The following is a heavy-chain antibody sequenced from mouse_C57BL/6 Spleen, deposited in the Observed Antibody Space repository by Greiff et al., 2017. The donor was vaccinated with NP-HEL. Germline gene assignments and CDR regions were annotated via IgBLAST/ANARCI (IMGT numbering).Heavy chain of an antibody. CDR1: GFSLTSYG. V-gene: IGHV2-5*01. CDR2: IWRGGST. CDR3: ANNYYAVDSHYYAMDY. J-gene: IGHJ4*01. D-gene: IGHD1-1*01. Sequence: VKLQESGPGLVQPSQSLSITCTVSGFSLTSYGVHWVRQSPGKGLEWLGVIWRGGSTDYNAAFMSRLSITKDNSKSQVFCKMNSLQADDTAIYYCANNYYAVDSHYYAMDYWGQGTSVTVSS.